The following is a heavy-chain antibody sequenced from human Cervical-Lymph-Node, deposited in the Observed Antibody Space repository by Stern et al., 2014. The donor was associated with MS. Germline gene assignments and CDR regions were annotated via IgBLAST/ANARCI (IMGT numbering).Heavy chain of an antibody. D-gene: IGHD3/OR15-3a*01. CDR2: INSDGSST. V-gene: IGHV3-74*01. Sequence: VQLVESGGDLVQPGGSLRLSCAASGFTFSSHWMHWVRQTPGKGLVWVSRINSDGSSTTYADSVQGRFTISRDNTRNTLYLQMNSLRAEDTAVYYCVRDWRFLDWFGTTDTFDIWGQGTMVTVSS. CDR3: VRDWRFLDWFGTTDTFDI. CDR1: GFTFSSHW. J-gene: IGHJ3*02.